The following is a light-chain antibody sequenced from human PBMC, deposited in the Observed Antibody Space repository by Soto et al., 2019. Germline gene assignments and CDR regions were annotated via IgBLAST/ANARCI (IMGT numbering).Light chain of an antibody. V-gene: IGKV2-24*01. J-gene: IGKJ4*01. CDR2: KVS. CDR3: LQYRHSPFT. CDR1: QSLLHSDGNTY. Sequence: EIVMTQTPLSSPVTFGQPASISCSSSQSLLHSDGNTYLTWLQQRPGQPPRLLIYKVSNRFSGVPVRFSGSGSGTDFTLKISRVEAEDVGLYYCLQYRHSPFTFGGGTKVEIK.